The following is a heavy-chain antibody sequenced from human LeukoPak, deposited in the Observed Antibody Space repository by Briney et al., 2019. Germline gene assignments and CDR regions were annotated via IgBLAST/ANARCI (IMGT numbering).Heavy chain of an antibody. D-gene: IGHD2-2*01. CDR1: GFTFSSYG. CDR2: IRYDGSNK. J-gene: IGHJ4*02. Sequence: SGGSLRLSCAASGFTFSSYGMHWVRQAPGKGLEWVAFIRYDGSNKYYADSVKGRFTISRDNSKNTLYLQMNSLRAEDTAVYYCARKARGGVVVPAAPEMGYFDYWGQGTLVTVSS. V-gene: IGHV3-30*02. CDR3: ARKARGGVVVPAAPEMGYFDY.